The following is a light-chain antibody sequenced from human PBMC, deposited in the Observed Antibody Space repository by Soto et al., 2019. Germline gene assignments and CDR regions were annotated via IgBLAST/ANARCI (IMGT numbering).Light chain of an antibody. J-gene: IGKJ1*01. CDR1: QSVSSN. Sequence: EIVMTQSPATLSVSPGERATLSCRASQSVSSNLAWYQQKPGQAPRLLIYGASTRATGIPARFSGSGSGTEFTLTINSLQSEDFAVYYCQQYSNWPPWTFGQGTKVDIK. CDR2: GAS. CDR3: QQYSNWPPWT. V-gene: IGKV3-15*01.